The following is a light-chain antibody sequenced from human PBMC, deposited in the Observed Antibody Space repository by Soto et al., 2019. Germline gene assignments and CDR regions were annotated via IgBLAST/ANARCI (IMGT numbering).Light chain of an antibody. CDR2: GAS. V-gene: IGKV3-15*01. CDR1: QSVSTN. J-gene: IGKJ1*01. Sequence: EIVMTHSPATLSGSPGERATLSCRAIQSVSTNLAWYQQKPGQAPRLLIYGASTRATGIPARFRGSGSATESTPAISGLQSDDFAVYYGQQYTNRPPWTFGQGTKV. CDR3: QQYTNRPPWT.